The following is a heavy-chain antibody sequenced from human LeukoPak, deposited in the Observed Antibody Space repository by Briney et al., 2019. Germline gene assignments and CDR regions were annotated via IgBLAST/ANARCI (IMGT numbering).Heavy chain of an antibody. CDR3: ARGGDGSNIYWYFDL. Sequence: PGVSLRLSCAASGFTVSSNYMSWVRQAPGKGLEWVSVIYSGGSTYYADSVKGRFTISRDNSKNTLYLQMNSLRAEDTAVYYCARGGDGSNIYWYFDLWGRGTLVTVSS. CDR1: GFTVSSNY. D-gene: IGHD5-24*01. V-gene: IGHV3-66*01. J-gene: IGHJ2*01. CDR2: IYSGGST.